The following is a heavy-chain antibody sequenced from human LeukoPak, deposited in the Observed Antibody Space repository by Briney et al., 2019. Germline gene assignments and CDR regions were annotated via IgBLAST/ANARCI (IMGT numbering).Heavy chain of an antibody. CDR3: ARAGGSGWYGKLDP. J-gene: IGHJ5*02. Sequence: GSLRLACAASGFTFSSYAMTWVRQAPGKGLEWIGFIYSGGDTSYSPSLRSRLTIAVDTSKSQFSLKLYSVTAADTAVYYCARAGGSGWYGKLDPWGQGTLVTVSS. CDR2: IYSGGDT. CDR1: GFTFSSYA. D-gene: IGHD6-19*01. V-gene: IGHV4-4*09.